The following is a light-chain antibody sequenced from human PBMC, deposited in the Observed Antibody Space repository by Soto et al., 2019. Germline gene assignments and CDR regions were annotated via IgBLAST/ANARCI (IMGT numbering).Light chain of an antibody. Sequence: QSVLTQPPSVSGAPGQRVTISCTGSSSNIGAGYDVHWYQQLPGTAPKLLIYGNSNRPSGVPDRFSCSKSGPSASLAITGLQAEDDADYYCQSYYSSLSGSVFGGGTKLTVL. CDR1: SSNIGAGYD. CDR2: GNS. J-gene: IGLJ3*02. V-gene: IGLV1-40*01. CDR3: QSYYSSLSGSV.